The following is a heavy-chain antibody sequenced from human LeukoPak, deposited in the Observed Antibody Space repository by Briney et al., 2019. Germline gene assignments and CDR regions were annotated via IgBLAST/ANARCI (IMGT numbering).Heavy chain of an antibody. CDR3: ARDSGYNAFDY. Sequence: PGRSLRLSCAASGFTFSNYGMHWVRQAPGKGLEWVAVISYDGSNKYYADSVKGRFTISRDNAKNSLYLQMNSLRAEDTAMYYCARDSGYNAFDYWGQGTLVTVSS. J-gene: IGHJ4*02. D-gene: IGHD5-12*01. V-gene: IGHV3-30*03. CDR2: ISYDGSNK. CDR1: GFTFSNYG.